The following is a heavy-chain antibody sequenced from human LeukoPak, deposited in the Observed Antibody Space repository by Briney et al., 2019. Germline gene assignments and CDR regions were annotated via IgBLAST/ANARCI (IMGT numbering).Heavy chain of an antibody. CDR3: ARTGTYSSSTSCYHDY. V-gene: IGHV4-59*01. Sequence: SETLSLTCTVSSGSISSYYWSWIRQPLGKGLEWIGYIYYSGSTNYNPSLKSRVTISVDTSKNQFSLKLSSVTAADTAVYYCARTGTYSSSTSCYHDYWGQGTRVTVSS. CDR2: IYYSGST. J-gene: IGHJ4*02. CDR1: SGSISSYY. D-gene: IGHD2-2*01.